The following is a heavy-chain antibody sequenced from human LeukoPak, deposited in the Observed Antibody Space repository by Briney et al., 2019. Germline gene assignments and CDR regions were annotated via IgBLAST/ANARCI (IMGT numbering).Heavy chain of an antibody. CDR2: INHSGST. D-gene: IGHD6-13*01. CDR1: GFTFSSSA. Sequence: GSLRLSCAASGFTFSSSAMSWVRQAPGKGLEWIGEINHSGSTNYNPSLKSRVTISVDTSKNQFSLKLSSVTAADTAVYYCARGDSSSWDPYYFDYWGQGTLVTVSS. V-gene: IGHV4-34*01. J-gene: IGHJ4*02. CDR3: ARGDSSSWDPYYFDY.